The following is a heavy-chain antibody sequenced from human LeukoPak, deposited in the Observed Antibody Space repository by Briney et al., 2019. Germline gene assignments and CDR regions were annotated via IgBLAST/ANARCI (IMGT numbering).Heavy chain of an antibody. J-gene: IGHJ4*02. CDR1: GYTFISYG. CDR2: ISAYNGNT. V-gene: IGHV1-18*04. Sequence: EASVKVSCKASGYTFISYGISGVRQAPGQGLEWMGWISAYNGNTNYAQKLQGRVTMTTDTSTSTAYMELRSLRSDDTDVYYCARDLRITMVRGLARFDYWGQGTLVTVSS. D-gene: IGHD3-10*01. CDR3: ARDLRITMVRGLARFDY.